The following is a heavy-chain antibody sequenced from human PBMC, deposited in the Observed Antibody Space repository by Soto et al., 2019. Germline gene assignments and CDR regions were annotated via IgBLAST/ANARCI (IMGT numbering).Heavy chain of an antibody. V-gene: IGHV1-69*12. CDR2: IIPIFGTA. CDR3: ARDPWRDIVATTVRGYGMDV. Sequence: QVQLVQSGAEVKKPGSSVKVSCKASGGTFSSYAISWVRQAPGQGLEWMGGIIPIFGTANYAQKFQGRVTSTADESTSTAYMELSSLRSEDTAVYYCARDPWRDIVATTVRGYGMDVWGQGTTVTVSS. CDR1: GGTFSSYA. J-gene: IGHJ6*02. D-gene: IGHD5-12*01.